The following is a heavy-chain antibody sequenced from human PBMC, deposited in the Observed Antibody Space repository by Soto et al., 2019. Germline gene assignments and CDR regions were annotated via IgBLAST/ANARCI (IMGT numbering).Heavy chain of an antibody. Sequence: QVQLVQSGAEVKKPGASVKVSCKASGYTFTSYDINWVRQATGQGLEWMGWMNPNSGNTCYAQKFQGRVTMTRNTSISTAYMELSSLRSEDTAVYYCARGSYYYDSSGYYRPNYYYYGMDVWGQGTTVTVSS. CDR3: ARGSYYYDSSGYYRPNYYYYGMDV. V-gene: IGHV1-8*01. D-gene: IGHD3-22*01. J-gene: IGHJ6*02. CDR1: GYTFTSYD. CDR2: MNPNSGNT.